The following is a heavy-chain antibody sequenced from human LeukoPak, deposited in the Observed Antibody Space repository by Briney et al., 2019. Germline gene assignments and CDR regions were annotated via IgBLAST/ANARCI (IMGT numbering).Heavy chain of an antibody. CDR1: GGSISSSSYY. Sequence: SETLSLTCTVSGGSISSSSYYWGWIRQPPGKGLEWIGSIYYSGSTYYNPSLKSRVTISVDTSKNQFSLKLSSVTAADTAVYYCASIIAVAAEGDYWGQGTPVTVSS. D-gene: IGHD6-19*01. CDR2: IYYSGST. V-gene: IGHV4-39*01. J-gene: IGHJ4*02. CDR3: ASIIAVAAEGDY.